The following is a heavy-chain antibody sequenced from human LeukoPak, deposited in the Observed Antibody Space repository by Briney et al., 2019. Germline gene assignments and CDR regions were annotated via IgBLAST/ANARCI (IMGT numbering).Heavy chain of an antibody. J-gene: IGHJ6*02. CDR1: GFXXSTYW. CDR3: ARGGAEYCTSTKCHPVYGMDV. D-gene: IGHD2-2*01. Sequence: XSLRLXXXXSGFXXSTYWMTWVRQAPGEGLEWVANIKQDGSEKYYVDSVKGRFTISRDNAKNSLYLQMDSLTVEDTAVYYCARGGAEYCTSTKCHPVYGMDVWGQGTTVTVSS. CDR2: IKQDGSEK. V-gene: IGHV3-7*01.